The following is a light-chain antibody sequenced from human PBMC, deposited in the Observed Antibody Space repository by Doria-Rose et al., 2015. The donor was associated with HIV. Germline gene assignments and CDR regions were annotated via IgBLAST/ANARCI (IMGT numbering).Light chain of an antibody. Sequence: EIVMTQSPESLGMPLGERATLNCKSNQSLLYTSKNYLAWYQQKPGQPPKFLIYWSSTRQSGVPARFSGSGSGTDVTLTISSLEAEDVAVYYCQQYYDTPSFGPGTTVDIK. CDR2: WSS. J-gene: IGKJ3*01. V-gene: IGKV4-1*01. CDR1: QSLLYTSKNY. CDR3: QQYYDTPS.